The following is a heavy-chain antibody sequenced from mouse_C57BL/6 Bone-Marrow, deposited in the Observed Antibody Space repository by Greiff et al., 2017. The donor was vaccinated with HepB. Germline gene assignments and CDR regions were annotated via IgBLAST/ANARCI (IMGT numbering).Heavy chain of an antibody. CDR2: IYPGDGDT. CDR1: GYAFSSSW. J-gene: IGHJ2*01. V-gene: IGHV1-82*01. Sequence: QVQLKESGPELVKPGASVKISCKASGYAFSSSWMNWVKQRPGKGLEWIGRIYPGDGDTNYNGKFKGKATLTADKSSSTAYMQLSSLTSEDSAVYFCATYYSYFDYWGQGTTLTVSS. CDR3: ATYYSYFDY. D-gene: IGHD2-12*01.